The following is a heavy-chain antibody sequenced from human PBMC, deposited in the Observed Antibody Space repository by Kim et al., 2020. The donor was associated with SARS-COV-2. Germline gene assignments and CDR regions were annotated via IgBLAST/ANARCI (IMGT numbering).Heavy chain of an antibody. J-gene: IGHJ6*02. CDR3: VNHGNEYSSSFYYYYGMDV. CDR2: ISSNGGST. D-gene: IGHD6-6*01. V-gene: IGHV3-64D*09. Sequence: GGSLRLSCSASGFTFSSYAMHWVRQAPGKGLEYVSAISSNGGSTYYADSVKGRFTISRDNSKNTLYLQMSSLRAEDTAVYYCVNHGNEYSSSFYYYYGMDVWGQGATVTVSS. CDR1: GFTFSSYA.